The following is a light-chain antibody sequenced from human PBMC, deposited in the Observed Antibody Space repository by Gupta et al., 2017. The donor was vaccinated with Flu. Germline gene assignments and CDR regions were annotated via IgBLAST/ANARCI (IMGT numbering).Light chain of an antibody. CDR1: SNDVGGSNR. CDR2: DVT. J-gene: IGLJ1*01. CDR3: SSHAGRVTWV. Sequence: QSAPTQPHAVSVSLGQSVNISCPGASNDVGGSNRVSWYQQRPGKAPKLILYDVTERPSGVPDRFSGSKSGNTASLTISGLQADDEADYYCSSHAGRVTWVFGTGTTVTVL. V-gene: IGLV2-11*01.